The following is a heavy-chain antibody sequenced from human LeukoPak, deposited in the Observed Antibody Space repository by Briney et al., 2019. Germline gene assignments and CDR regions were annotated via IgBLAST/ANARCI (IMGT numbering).Heavy chain of an antibody. V-gene: IGHV3-48*03. CDR2: ISSSGSTI. Sequence: GGSLRLSCAASGFTFSSYEMNWVRQAPGKGLEWVSYISSSGSTIYYADSVKGRFTISRDNAKNSLYLQMNSLRGEDTAVYYCASDSGGNSGYAVGGLDYWGQGTLVTVSS. CDR1: GFTFSSYE. D-gene: IGHD5-12*01. J-gene: IGHJ4*01. CDR3: ASDSGGNSGYAVGGLDY.